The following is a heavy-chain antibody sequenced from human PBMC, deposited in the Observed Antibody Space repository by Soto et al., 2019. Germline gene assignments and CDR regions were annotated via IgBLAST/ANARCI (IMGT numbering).Heavy chain of an antibody. Sequence: SETLSLTCTVSCGSISSGDYYWSWIRQPPGKGLEWIGYIYYSGSTYYNPSLKSRVTISVDTSKNQFSLKLSSVTAADTAVYYCASIARDYYYYGMDVWGQGTTVTVSS. J-gene: IGHJ6*02. CDR1: CGSISSGDYY. V-gene: IGHV4-30-4*01. D-gene: IGHD6-13*01. CDR2: IYYSGST. CDR3: ASIARDYYYYGMDV.